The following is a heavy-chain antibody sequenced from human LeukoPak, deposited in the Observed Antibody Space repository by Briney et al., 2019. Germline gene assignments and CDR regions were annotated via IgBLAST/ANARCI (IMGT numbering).Heavy chain of an antibody. CDR3: AKDRVPAATYSSGDFDY. Sequence: GGSLRLSCAASGFTFSSYGTSWVRQAPGKGLEWVSAISGSGGSTYYADSVKGRLTISRDNSKNTLYLRMNSLRAEDTAVYYCAKDRVPAATYSSGDFDYWGQGTLVTVSS. V-gene: IGHV3-23*01. J-gene: IGHJ4*02. CDR2: ISGSGGST. D-gene: IGHD2-2*01. CDR1: GFTFSSYG.